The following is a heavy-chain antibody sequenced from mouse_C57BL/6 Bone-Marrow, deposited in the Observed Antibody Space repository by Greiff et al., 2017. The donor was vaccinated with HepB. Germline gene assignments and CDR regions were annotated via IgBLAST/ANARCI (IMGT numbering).Heavy chain of an antibody. D-gene: IGHD2-4*01. CDR3: ARNYDYGRRDWCAMDY. V-gene: IGHV1-82*01. J-gene: IGHJ4*01. Sequence: VKLMESGPELVKPGASVKISCKASGYAFSSSWMNWVKQRPGKGLEWIGRIYPGDGDTNYNGKFKGTATLTADKSSSTAYLQLSILNSADSAVYFCARNYDYGRRDWCAMDYWGQGTSVTVSS. CDR1: GYAFSSSW. CDR2: IYPGDGDT.